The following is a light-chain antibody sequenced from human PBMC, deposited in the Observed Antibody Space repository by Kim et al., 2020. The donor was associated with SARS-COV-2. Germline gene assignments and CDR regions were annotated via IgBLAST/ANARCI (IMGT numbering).Light chain of an antibody. V-gene: IGLV3-1*01. CDR3: QAWDRSPL. J-gene: IGLJ2*01. CDR1: KLGDRX. Sequence: SYELTQPPSVSVFPGQTATITCSGDKLGDRXASWYQQKPGQSPILVIYQDTKRPSRIPERFSGSASGSTATLTIRGTQAVDEADYYCQAWDRSPLFG. CDR2: QDT.